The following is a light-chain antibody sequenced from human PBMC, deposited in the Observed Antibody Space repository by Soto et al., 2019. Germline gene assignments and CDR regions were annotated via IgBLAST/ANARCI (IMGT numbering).Light chain of an antibody. CDR2: GAS. Sequence: EIVLTQSPATLSLSPGERASLSCRASQSVSNSYLAWYQQKPGQAPRLLIFGASNRATDIPDRFSGSGSGTDFTLTITRLEPKDFAVYYCQQYDISPRGFGQGTKWEIK. CDR1: QSVSNSY. J-gene: IGKJ2*03. V-gene: IGKV3-20*01. CDR3: QQYDISPRG.